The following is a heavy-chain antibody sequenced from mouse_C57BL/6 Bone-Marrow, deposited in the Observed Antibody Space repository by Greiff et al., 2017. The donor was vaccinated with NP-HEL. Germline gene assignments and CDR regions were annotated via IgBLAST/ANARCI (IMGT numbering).Heavy chain of an antibody. Sequence: EVQLQESGPGLVKPSQSLSLTCSVTGYSITSGYYWNWIRQFPGNKLEWMGYISYDGSNNYNPSLKNRISITRDTSKNQFVLKLNSVTTEDTATYYCARELLRYYYWYFDVWGTGTTVTVSS. CDR2: ISYDGSN. J-gene: IGHJ1*03. V-gene: IGHV3-6*01. D-gene: IGHD1-1*01. CDR1: GYSITSGYY. CDR3: ARELLRYYYWYFDV.